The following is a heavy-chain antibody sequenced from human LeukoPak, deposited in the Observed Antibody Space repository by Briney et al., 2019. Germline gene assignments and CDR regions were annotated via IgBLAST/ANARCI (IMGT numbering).Heavy chain of an antibody. CDR2: ISWNSGSI. V-gene: IGHV3-9*01. CDR3: AKDSLNILTGGFDP. Sequence: PGGSLRLSCAASGFTFDDYAMHWVRQAPGKGLEWVSGISWNSGSIGYADSVKGRFTISRDNAKNSLYLQMNSLRAEDTALYYCAKDSLNILTGGFDPWGQGTLVTVSS. J-gene: IGHJ5*02. D-gene: IGHD3-9*01. CDR1: GFTFDDYA.